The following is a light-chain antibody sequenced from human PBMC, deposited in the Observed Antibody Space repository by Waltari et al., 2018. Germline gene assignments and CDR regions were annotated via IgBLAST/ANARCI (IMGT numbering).Light chain of an antibody. CDR3: QALGTGAWV. Sequence: SYELTQPPSVSVSPGQTASLTCSGDILGNKYASCYQQKPGQSPLLVIYQDTKRPSEIPEVCSGSKSAKEATLTITGTQAMDEADYYCQALGTGAWVFGGGTKLTVL. J-gene: IGLJ3*02. CDR2: QDT. V-gene: IGLV3-1*01. CDR1: ILGNKY.